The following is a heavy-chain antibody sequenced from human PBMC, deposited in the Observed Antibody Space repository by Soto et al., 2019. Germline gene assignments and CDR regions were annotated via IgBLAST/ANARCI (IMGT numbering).Heavy chain of an antibody. CDR2: IHYSGTT. D-gene: IGHD6-13*01. CDR1: GGSMRNYF. J-gene: IGHJ4*02. CDR3: AAGEASSRNLAPYYLDF. Sequence: SETLSLTCTVSGGSMRNYFWTWMRQPPGKGLEWIGYIHYSGTTSFFPSYNPSLRSRVTISEDTSKNQFSLKLLSVTTADTAVYFCAAGEASSRNLAPYYLDFWGQGTLVTVSS. V-gene: IGHV4-59*01.